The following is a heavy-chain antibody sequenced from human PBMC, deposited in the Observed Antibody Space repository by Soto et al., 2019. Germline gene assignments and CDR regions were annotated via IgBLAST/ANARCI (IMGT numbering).Heavy chain of an antibody. CDR3: AREGGLAVAGNWFDP. CDR2: TYYRSKWYN. J-gene: IGHJ5*02. V-gene: IGHV6-1*01. D-gene: IGHD6-19*01. Sequence: SQTLSLTCAISGDSVSSNSAAWNWIRQSPSRGLEWLGRTYYRSKWYNDYSVAVKSRITINPDTSKNQFSLQLNSVTPEDTAVYYCAREGGLAVAGNWFDPWGQGTLVTVSS. CDR1: GDSVSSNSAA.